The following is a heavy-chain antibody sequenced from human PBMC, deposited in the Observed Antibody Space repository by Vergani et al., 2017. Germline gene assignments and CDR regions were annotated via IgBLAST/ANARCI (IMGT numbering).Heavy chain of an antibody. J-gene: IGHJ4*02. D-gene: IGHD2-15*01. CDR2: IYHTGST. V-gene: IGHV4-38-2*01. Sequence: QVQLQESGPGLVKPSETLSLICAVSGYSISSGYYWGWIRQPPEKGLEWIGNIYHTGSTYYNPSLKSRLTISVDTSKNQFSLRLSSVTAADTAVYYCARVGWLLVFPVIWGQGTLVTVSS. CDR3: ARVGWLLVFPVI. CDR1: GYSISSGYY.